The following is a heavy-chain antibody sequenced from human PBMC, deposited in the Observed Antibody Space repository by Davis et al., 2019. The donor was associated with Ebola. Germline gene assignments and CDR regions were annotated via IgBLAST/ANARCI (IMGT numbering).Heavy chain of an antibody. J-gene: IGHJ4*02. V-gene: IGHV3-33*08. Sequence: LSLTCAASGFTFSRYWMHWVRQAPGKGLEWVAVIWYDGSNKYYADSVKGRFTISRDNSKNTLYLQMNSLGVEDTAVYYCARTHCSGGSCYLDYWGQGTLVTVSS. D-gene: IGHD2-15*01. CDR2: IWYDGSNK. CDR3: ARTHCSGGSCYLDY. CDR1: GFTFSRYW.